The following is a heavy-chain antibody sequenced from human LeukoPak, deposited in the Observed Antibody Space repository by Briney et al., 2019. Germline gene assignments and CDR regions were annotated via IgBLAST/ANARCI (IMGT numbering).Heavy chain of an antibody. CDR2: INHSGST. J-gene: IGHJ2*01. D-gene: IGHD6-19*01. V-gene: IGHV4-34*01. CDR1: GGSFSGYY. Sequence: PSETLSLTCAVYGGSFSGYYWSWIRQPPGKGLEWIGEINHSGSTNYNPPLKSRVTISIDTSKKQFSLKLSSVTAADTAVYYCAGQFSSGWYFDLWGRGTLVTVSS. CDR3: AGQFSSGWYFDL.